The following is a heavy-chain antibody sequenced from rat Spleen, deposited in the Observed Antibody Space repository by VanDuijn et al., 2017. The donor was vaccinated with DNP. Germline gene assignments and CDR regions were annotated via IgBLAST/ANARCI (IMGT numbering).Heavy chain of an antibody. Sequence: EVQLQESGPGLVKPSQSLSLTCSVTGHSITSNYWGWIRKFPGNKMEWIGHISYSGSTSYHPSLKSRIYITRDTSKNQFFLQLSSVTTEDTATYYCARWNIGTSTLDYWGQGVMVTVSS. CDR3: ARWNIGTSTLDY. V-gene: IGHV3-1*01. CDR1: GHSITSNY. CDR2: ISYSGST. D-gene: IGHD1-5*01. J-gene: IGHJ2*01.